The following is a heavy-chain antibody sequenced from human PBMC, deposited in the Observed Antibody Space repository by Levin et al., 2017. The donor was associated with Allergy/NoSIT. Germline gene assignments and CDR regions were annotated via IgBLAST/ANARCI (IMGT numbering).Heavy chain of an antibody. CDR1: GGSISSSSYY. CDR3: ARHVKYDYVWGSYRYTPWDY. V-gene: IGHV4-39*01. J-gene: IGHJ4*02. Sequence: SQTLSLTCTVSGGSISSSSYYWGWIRQPPGKGLEWIGSIYYSGSTYYNPSLKSRVTISVDTSKNQFSLKLSSVTAADTAVYYCARHVKYDYVWGSYRYTPWDYWGQGTLVTVSS. D-gene: IGHD3-16*02. CDR2: IYYSGST.